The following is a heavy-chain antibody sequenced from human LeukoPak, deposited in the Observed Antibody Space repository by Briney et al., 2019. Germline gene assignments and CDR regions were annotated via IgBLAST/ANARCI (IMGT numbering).Heavy chain of an antibody. Sequence: KPSETLSLTCTVSGGSISSYYWSWIRQPPGKGLEWIGYIYYSGSTNYNPSLKSRVTISVDTSKNQFSLKLSPVTAADTAVYYCARADYGDYNDYYFDYWGQGTLVTVSS. J-gene: IGHJ4*02. D-gene: IGHD4-17*01. CDR2: IYYSGST. V-gene: IGHV4-59*01. CDR1: GGSISSYY. CDR3: ARADYGDYNDYYFDY.